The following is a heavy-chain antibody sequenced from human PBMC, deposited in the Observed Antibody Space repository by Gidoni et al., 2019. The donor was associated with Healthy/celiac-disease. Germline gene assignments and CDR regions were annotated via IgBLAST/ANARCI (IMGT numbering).Heavy chain of an antibody. CDR3: ARGGRVRGIAVAGTFDY. J-gene: IGHJ4*02. CDR2: INPNSGGT. V-gene: IGHV1-2*06. D-gene: IGHD6-19*01. CDR1: GYTCTGYY. Sequence: QVQLVQSGAEEKKPGASVKVSCKASGYTCTGYYMHWVRQAPGQGLEWMGRINPNSGGTNYAQKFQGRVTMTRDTSISTAYMELSRLRSDDTAVYYCARGGRVRGIAVAGTFDYWGQGTLVTVSS.